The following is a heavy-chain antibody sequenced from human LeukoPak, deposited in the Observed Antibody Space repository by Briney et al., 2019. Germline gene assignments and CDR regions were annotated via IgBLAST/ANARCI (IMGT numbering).Heavy chain of an antibody. CDR3: ARRAPTVTYYYYYYMDV. J-gene: IGHJ6*03. CDR2: IDSGGST. CDR1: GFTVSTNY. Sequence: GGSLSLSCAASGFTVSTNYRTWVRQAPGKGLQWVSLIDSGGSTYFADSVKGRFTISRDTSKNTLYLQMNSLRAEDTAVYYCARRAPTVTYYYYYYMDVWGKGTTVTVSS. V-gene: IGHV3-53*01. D-gene: IGHD4-11*01.